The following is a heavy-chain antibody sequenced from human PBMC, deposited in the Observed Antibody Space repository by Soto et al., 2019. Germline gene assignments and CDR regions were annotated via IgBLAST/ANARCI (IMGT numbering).Heavy chain of an antibody. CDR1: GGSISSSSYY. J-gene: IGHJ5*02. CDR3: ARQAGIVVVVAAPGWFDP. V-gene: IGHV4-39*01. Sequence: SETLSLTCTVSGGSISSSSYYWGWIRQPPGKGLEWIGSIYYSGSTYYNPSLKSRVTISVETSKNQFSLKLSSVTAADTAVDYGARQAGIVVVVAAPGWFDPWGQGTMVTVSS. CDR2: IYYSGST. D-gene: IGHD2-15*01.